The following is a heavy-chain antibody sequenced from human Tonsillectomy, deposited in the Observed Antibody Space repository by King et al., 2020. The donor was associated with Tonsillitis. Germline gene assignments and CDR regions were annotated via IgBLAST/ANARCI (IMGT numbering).Heavy chain of an antibody. V-gene: IGHV1-46*03. CDR3: AKGGSSRYDAFDI. Sequence: QLVQSGADVKKPGASVKVSCKASGYTFTSYYMHWVRQAPGQGLELRGIINPSGGSTSYAQKFQGRVTMTRANSTSTVYMELSSLRSEDTAVYYCAKGGSSRYDAFDIWGQGTMVAVSS. CDR1: GYTFTSYY. D-gene: IGHD3-16*02. J-gene: IGHJ3*02. CDR2: INPSGGST.